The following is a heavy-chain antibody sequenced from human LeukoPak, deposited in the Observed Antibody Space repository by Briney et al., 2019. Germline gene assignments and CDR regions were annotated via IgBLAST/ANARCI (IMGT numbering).Heavy chain of an antibody. CDR3: ARDLYDILTGYQYYYYGMDV. V-gene: IGHV1-18*01. Sequence: ASVKVSCKASGYTFTSYGISWVRQAPGQGLEWMGWISAYNGNTNYAQKLQGRVTMTTDTSTSTAYMELRSLRSDDTAAYYCARDLYDILTGYQYYYYGMDVWGQGTTVTVSS. CDR1: GYTFTSYG. CDR2: ISAYNGNT. D-gene: IGHD3-9*01. J-gene: IGHJ6*02.